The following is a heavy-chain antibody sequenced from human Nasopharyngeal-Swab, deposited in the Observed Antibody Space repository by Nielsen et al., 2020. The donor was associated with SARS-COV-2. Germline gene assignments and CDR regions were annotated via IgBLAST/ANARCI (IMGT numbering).Heavy chain of an antibody. D-gene: IGHD6-19*01. CDR3: AKAEYFGDGSSGWYSAFDL. CDR2: FSWKGNNI. J-gene: IGHJ3*01. Sequence: SLKISCVASGFTFEDYAMHWVRQSPGKVLEWVSGFSWKGNNIDDAESVKGRFTISRDNANNSLYLQMNSLRPEDTALYFCAKAEYFGDGSSGWYSAFDLWGQGTMVTVSS. V-gene: IGHV3-9*01. CDR1: GFTFEDYA.